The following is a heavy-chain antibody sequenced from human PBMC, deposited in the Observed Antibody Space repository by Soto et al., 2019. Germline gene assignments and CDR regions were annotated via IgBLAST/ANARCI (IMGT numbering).Heavy chain of an antibody. Sequence: ASVKVSCKASGYTFTSYGISWVRQAPGQGLEWMGWISAYNGNTNYAQKLQGRVTMTTDTSTSTAYMELRSLRSDDTAVYYCARDIVATIDYFYGMDVWGQGTTVTVS. D-gene: IGHD5-12*01. CDR2: ISAYNGNT. CDR3: ARDIVATIDYFYGMDV. J-gene: IGHJ6*02. V-gene: IGHV1-18*04. CDR1: GYTFTSYG.